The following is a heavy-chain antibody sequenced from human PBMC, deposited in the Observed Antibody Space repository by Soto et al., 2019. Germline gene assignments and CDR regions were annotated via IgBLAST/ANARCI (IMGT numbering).Heavy chain of an antibody. Sequence: GSSVKVSCKASGGTFSSYAISWVLQAPGQGLEWMGGIIPIFGTANYAQKFQGRVTITAEESTRTAYMELSSLRSEDTAVYYCARPTKCAARRFRCFAPWRKGTLVTV. CDR3: ARPTKCAARRFRCFAP. D-gene: IGHD6-6*01. J-gene: IGHJ5*02. CDR2: IIPIFGTA. V-gene: IGHV1-69*13. CDR1: GGTFSSYA.